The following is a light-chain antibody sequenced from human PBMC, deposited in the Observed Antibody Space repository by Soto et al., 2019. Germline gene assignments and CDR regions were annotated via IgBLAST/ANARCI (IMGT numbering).Light chain of an antibody. CDR3: QQSYSTPRT. CDR2: AAS. V-gene: IGKV1-39*01. Sequence: DIQMTQSPSSLSASVGDSVIITCRASQTIRSHLNWYQQKPGEAPDLLIYAASTLQTGVPSRFSGNGSGTDFTLTIGSLQPEDFATYYCQQSYSTPRTFGPGTKVDIK. J-gene: IGKJ1*01. CDR1: QTIRSH.